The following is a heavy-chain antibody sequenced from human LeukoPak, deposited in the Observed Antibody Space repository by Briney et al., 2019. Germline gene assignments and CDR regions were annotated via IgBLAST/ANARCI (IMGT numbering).Heavy chain of an antibody. V-gene: IGHV4-59*01. CDR1: GGSISSYY. J-gene: IGHJ6*03. Sequence: SETLSLTCTVSGGSISSYYWSWIRQPPGKGLEWIGYIYYSGSTNYNPSLKSRVIISVDTSKNQFSLKLSSVTAADTAVYYCAGGYSYGLGYYYYYMDVWGKGTTVTISS. CDR2: IYYSGST. CDR3: AGGYSYGLGYYYYYMDV. D-gene: IGHD5-18*01.